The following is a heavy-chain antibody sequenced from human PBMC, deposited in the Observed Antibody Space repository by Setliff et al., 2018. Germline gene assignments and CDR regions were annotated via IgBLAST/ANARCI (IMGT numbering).Heavy chain of an antibody. V-gene: IGHV3-11*03. D-gene: IGHD2-2*01. CDR3: AVLVVVTYGMDV. J-gene: IGHJ6*02. Sequence: GSLRLSCAASGFTFSDYYMSYIRQAPGKGLEWVSYISSSSSYTNYADSVKGRFTISRDNAKNSLYLQMNSLRAEDTAVYYCAVLVVVTYGMDVWGQGTTVTVSS. CDR1: GFTFSDYY. CDR2: ISSSSSYT.